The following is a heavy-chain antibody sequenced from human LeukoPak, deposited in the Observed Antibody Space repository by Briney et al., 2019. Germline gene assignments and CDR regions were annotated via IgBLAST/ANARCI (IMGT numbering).Heavy chain of an antibody. J-gene: IGHJ4*02. CDR1: GYTLTELS. CDR2: FDPEDGET. V-gene: IGHV1-24*01. Sequence: GASVKVSCKVSGYTLTELSMHWVRQAAGKGLEWMGGFDPEDGETIYAQKFQDRVTMTEDTSTDTAYMELSSLRSEDTAVYYCASGRRLLRFLEWLLSFDYWGQGTLVTVSS. D-gene: IGHD3-3*01. CDR3: ASGRRLLRFLEWLLSFDY.